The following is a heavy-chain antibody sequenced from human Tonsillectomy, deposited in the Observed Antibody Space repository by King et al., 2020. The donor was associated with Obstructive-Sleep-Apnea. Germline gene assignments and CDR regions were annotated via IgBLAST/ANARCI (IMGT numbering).Heavy chain of an antibody. V-gene: IGHV1-8*01. CDR3: ARGRSSGWEPFDY. D-gene: IGHD6-19*01. CDR1: GYTFTNYD. Sequence: QLVQSGAEVKKPGASVKVSCKASGYTFTNYDINWVRLATGQGLEWMGWVNPNSGATGYAQKFQGRVSMTRDTSLSTAYMELSSLRSEDTAVYYCARGRSSGWEPFDYWGQGTLVTVSS. CDR2: VNPNSGAT. J-gene: IGHJ4*02.